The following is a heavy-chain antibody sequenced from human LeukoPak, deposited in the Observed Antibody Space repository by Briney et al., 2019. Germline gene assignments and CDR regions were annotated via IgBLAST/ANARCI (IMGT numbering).Heavy chain of an antibody. V-gene: IGHV5-51*01. CDR1: GYKFPNQW. CDR2: IYPGDSDT. J-gene: IGHJ3*01. D-gene: IGHD4-11*01. CDR3: ARRSVADTTGYGLDL. Sequence: AGASLKISCSASGYKFPNQWLAWVRQLPGKGLEWVGNIYPGDSDTRYNPSFQGHVTISADKSTSTAYLQWSRLQASDTAMYYCARRSVADTTGYGLDLWGQGTLVTVSS.